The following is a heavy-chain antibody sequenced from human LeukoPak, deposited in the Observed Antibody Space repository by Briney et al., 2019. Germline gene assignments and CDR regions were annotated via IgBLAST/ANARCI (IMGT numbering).Heavy chain of an antibody. D-gene: IGHD3-22*01. CDR3: ARNSSGIHFDY. J-gene: IGHJ4*02. CDR2: IYNSGST. CDR1: GYSISNTHY. V-gene: IGHV4-38-2*01. Sequence: PSETLSLTRAVSGYSISNTHYWGWIRQPPGKGLEWIRSIYNSGSTHYNPSLKSRVTISVDTSMNQFSLKLSSVTAADTAVYYCARNSSGIHFDYWGRRTLVTVSS.